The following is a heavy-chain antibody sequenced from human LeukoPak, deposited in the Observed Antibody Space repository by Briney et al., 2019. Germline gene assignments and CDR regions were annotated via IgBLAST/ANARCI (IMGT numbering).Heavy chain of an antibody. J-gene: IGHJ4*02. Sequence: GGSLRLSCAASGFSFGSYGLSWVRQAPGKGPQWVSYISGNGGTTHYADSVEGRFTISRDNAKNSLYLQMSSLRAEDTAVYYCARDLDSGNYFFAYWGQGTPVTVSS. V-gene: IGHV3-48*04. CDR2: ISGNGGTT. D-gene: IGHD3-22*01. CDR3: ARDLDSGNYFFAY. CDR1: GFSFGSYG.